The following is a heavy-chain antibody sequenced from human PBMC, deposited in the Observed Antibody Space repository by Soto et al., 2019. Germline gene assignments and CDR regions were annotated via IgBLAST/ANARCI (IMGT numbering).Heavy chain of an antibody. J-gene: IGHJ4*02. D-gene: IGHD3-10*01. V-gene: IGHV3-33*01. CDR1: GFTFSNYG. CDR3: ARGYHGAGSYFDY. Sequence: QVQLVESGGGVVQPGRSLRLSCAASGFTFSNYGMHWVRQAPGKGLEWVAVIWYDGSNKYYAVSVQGRFTISRDNSKNNLYLQMSSLRAEDRAVYYSARGYHGAGSYFDYWGQGTLVTVSS. CDR2: IWYDGSNK.